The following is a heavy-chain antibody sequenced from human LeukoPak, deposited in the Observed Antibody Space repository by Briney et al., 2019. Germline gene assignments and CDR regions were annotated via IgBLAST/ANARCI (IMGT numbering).Heavy chain of an antibody. CDR3: ARDIRANYDFWSGYYFDY. CDR1: GYTFTGYY. CDR2: INPNSGGT. V-gene: IGHV1-2*02. D-gene: IGHD3-3*01. Sequence: ASVKVSCKASGYTFTGYYMHRVRQAPGQGLEWMGWINPNSGGTNYAQKFQGRVTMTRDTSISTAYVELSRLRSDDTAVYYCARDIRANYDFWSGYYFDYWGQGTLVTVSS. J-gene: IGHJ4*02.